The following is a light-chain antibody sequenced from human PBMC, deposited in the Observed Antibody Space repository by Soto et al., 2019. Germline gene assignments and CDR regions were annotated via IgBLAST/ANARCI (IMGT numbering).Light chain of an antibody. CDR3: SSYAGSSNV. V-gene: IGLV2-8*01. CDR2: EVN. CDR1: SSDVGGYNY. J-gene: IGLJ1*01. Sequence: QSALTQHPSASGSPGQSVAISCTGTSSDVGGYNYVSWYQQHPGKAPKHMIYEVNKRPSGVPDRFSGSKSGNTASLTVSGLQAEDEADYYCSSYAGSSNVFGTGTKLTVL.